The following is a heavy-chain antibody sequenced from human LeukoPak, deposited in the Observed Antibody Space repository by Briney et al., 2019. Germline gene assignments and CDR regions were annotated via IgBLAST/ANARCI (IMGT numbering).Heavy chain of an antibody. J-gene: IGHJ4*02. D-gene: IGHD2-21*02. CDR1: GFTFSSYT. CDR2: ISPDGTNK. Sequence: PGGSLRLSCAASGFTFSSYTIHWVRQAPGKGLEWVAVISPDGTNKYYADSVKGRFTISRDNSKNTLYLQMSSLRAEDTAVYYCARGAYEIVVVTAPTYWGQGTLVTVSS. V-gene: IGHV3-30-3*01. CDR3: ARGAYEIVVVTAPTY.